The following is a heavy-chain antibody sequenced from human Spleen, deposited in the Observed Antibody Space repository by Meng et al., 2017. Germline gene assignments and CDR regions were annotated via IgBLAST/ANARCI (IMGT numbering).Heavy chain of an antibody. V-gene: IGHV4-39*07. CDR2: IYYSGST. CDR3: ARGGGGGCSGGSCYYFDY. Sequence: GSLRLSCTVSGGSISSSSYYWGWIRQPPGKGLEWIGSIYYSGSTYYNPSLKSRVTISVDTSKNQFSLKLSSVTAADTAVYYCARGGGGGCSGGSCYYFDYWGQGTLVTVSS. J-gene: IGHJ4*02. CDR1: GGSISSSSYY. D-gene: IGHD2-15*01.